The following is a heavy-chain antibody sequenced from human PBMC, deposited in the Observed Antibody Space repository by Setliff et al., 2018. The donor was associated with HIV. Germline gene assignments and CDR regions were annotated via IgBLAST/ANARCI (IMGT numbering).Heavy chain of an antibody. Sequence: ASVKVSCKASGYTFINYAMNWVRQAPGQGLEWMGWINTQTGSPTYAQAFTGRFAFSVDTSVTTAYLQISGLKADDTAVYYCARALYGDYGGDLNWLDPWGQGTLVTVSS. CDR1: GYTFINYA. CDR2: INTQTGSP. D-gene: IGHD4-17*01. J-gene: IGHJ5*02. V-gene: IGHV7-4-1*02. CDR3: ARALYGDYGGDLNWLDP.